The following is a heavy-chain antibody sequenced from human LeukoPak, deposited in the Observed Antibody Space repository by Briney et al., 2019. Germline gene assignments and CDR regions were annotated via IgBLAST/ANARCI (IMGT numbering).Heavy chain of an antibody. V-gene: IGHV3-23*01. CDR2: ISYNGAST. Sequence: GGSLRLSCVASGFTFGDVVMSWVRQAPGKGLEWVSAISYNGASTDYADSVKGRFAIPRDNSKNTLYLQMNSLRAEDTAVYYCARRTGGTKDYWGQGTQVTVSS. D-gene: IGHD7-27*01. J-gene: IGHJ4*02. CDR1: GFTFGDVV. CDR3: ARRTGGTKDY.